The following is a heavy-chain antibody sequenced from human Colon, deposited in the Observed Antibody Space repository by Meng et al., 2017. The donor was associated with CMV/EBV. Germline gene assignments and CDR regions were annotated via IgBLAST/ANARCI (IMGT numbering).Heavy chain of an antibody. D-gene: IGHD4-17*01. CDR1: EGTFSTYN. J-gene: IGHJ4*02. Sequence: SVKVSCKLSEGTFSTYNINWVRQAPGQGLEWMGAIIPIVNLPTYAQKFQGRVTMTADKSTSTAYMELSSLRSEDTAMYYCARDLSGSLVTTIDFDYWGQGTLVTVSS. CDR3: ARDLSGSLVTTIDFDY. V-gene: IGHV1-69*10. CDR2: IIPIVNLP.